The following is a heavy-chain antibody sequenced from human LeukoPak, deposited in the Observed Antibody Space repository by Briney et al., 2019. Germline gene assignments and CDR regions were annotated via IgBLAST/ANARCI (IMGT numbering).Heavy chain of an antibody. D-gene: IGHD6-19*01. Sequence: PGGSLRLSCAASGFTFSSYAMSWVRQAPGKGLEWVSAISGSGGSTYYADSVKGRLTISRDNSKNTLYLQMNSLRAEDTAVYYCAKMYSSGWYFDYWGQGTLVTVSS. CDR1: GFTFSSYA. V-gene: IGHV3-23*01. J-gene: IGHJ4*02. CDR3: AKMYSSGWYFDY. CDR2: ISGSGGST.